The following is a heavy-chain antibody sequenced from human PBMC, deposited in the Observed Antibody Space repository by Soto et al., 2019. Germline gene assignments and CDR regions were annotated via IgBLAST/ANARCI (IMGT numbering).Heavy chain of an antibody. V-gene: IGHV3-7*03. D-gene: IGHD3-22*01. CDR1: EFTFSTYF. Sequence: GGSLRLSCTASEFTFSTYFMHWVRQAPGKGLEWVANIRQDGNEKYYVDSVKGRFTISRDNTKNSLCLEMNSLRAEDTAVYYCAASYSYDNPGSYWGQGTLVTVS. J-gene: IGHJ4*02. CDR3: AASYSYDNPGSY. CDR2: IRQDGNEK.